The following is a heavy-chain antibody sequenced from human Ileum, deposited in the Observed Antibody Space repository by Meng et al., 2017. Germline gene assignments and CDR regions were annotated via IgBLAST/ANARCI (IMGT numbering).Heavy chain of an antibody. CDR2: MNTDKGNT. V-gene: IGHV1-18*01. J-gene: IGHJ4*02. CDR3: AREGAYNGGDY. CDR1: GYTFTTYG. Sequence: QVQLVQSGAEVKKAGASVTVSCKASGYTFTTYGISGVRQAPGQGLEWMGWMNTDKGNTNYAQKFQGRVTMTRDTSTSTAYMELRSLRSDDTAVYYCAREGAYNGGDYWGQGTLVTVSS. D-gene: IGHD1-1*01.